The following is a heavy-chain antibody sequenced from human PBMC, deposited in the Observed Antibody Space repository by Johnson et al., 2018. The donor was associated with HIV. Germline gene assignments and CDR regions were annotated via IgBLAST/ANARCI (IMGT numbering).Heavy chain of an antibody. CDR1: GFTFSSYD. CDR3: AKDGRGNYYDSSGADAFDI. D-gene: IGHD3-22*01. CDR2: IGSAGDT. Sequence: VQLVESGGGLVQPGGSLRLSCTASGFTFSSYDMHWVRQAPGKGLEWVSAIGSAGDTYYPDSVKGRFTISRENAKNSFYLQMHSLRAEDTAVYYCAKDGRGNYYDSSGADAFDIWGQGTMVTVSS. J-gene: IGHJ3*02. V-gene: IGHV3-13*01.